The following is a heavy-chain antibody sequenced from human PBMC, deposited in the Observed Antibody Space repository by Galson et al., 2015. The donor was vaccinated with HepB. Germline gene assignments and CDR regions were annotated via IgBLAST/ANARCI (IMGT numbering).Heavy chain of an antibody. J-gene: IGHJ2*01. Sequence: SLRLAGAASGFTSSSYNMNWARQAPGKGLEWVSSITTRSSYIYYADSMKGRFTISRDNAKNSLYLQMSSLRAEDTAVYYCAREGSPWYKSPYDWYFDLWGRGTLVTVSS. V-gene: IGHV3-21*01. CDR3: AREGSPWYKSPYDWYFDL. CDR2: ITTRSSYI. D-gene: IGHD6-13*01. CDR1: GFTSSSYN.